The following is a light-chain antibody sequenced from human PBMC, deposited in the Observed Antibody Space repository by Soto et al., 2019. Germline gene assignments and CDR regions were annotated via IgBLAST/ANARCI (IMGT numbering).Light chain of an antibody. V-gene: IGLV3-21*04. CDR2: YDS. J-gene: IGLJ2*01. Sequence: SYELTQPPSVSLAPGKTARITCGGNNIGSKSVHWYQQKPGQAPVLVIYYDSDRPSGIPERFSGSNSGNTATLTISRVEAGDEADYYCQVWDSSSDRYVVFGGGTKVTVL. CDR3: QVWDSSSDRYVV. CDR1: NIGSKS.